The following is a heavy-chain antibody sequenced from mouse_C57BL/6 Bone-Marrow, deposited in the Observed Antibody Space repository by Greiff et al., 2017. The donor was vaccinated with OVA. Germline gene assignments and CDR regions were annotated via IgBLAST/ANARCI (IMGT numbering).Heavy chain of an antibody. Sequence: EVKLQESGEGLVKPGGSLKLSCAASGFTFSSYAMSWVRQTPEKRLEWVAYISSGGDYIYYADTVKGRFTISRDNARNTLYLQMSSLKSEDTAMYYCTRDAYGSSSWYFDVWGTGTTVTVSS. CDR1: GFTFSSYA. D-gene: IGHD1-1*01. J-gene: IGHJ1*03. CDR3: TRDAYGSSSWYFDV. CDR2: ISSGGDYI. V-gene: IGHV5-9-1*02.